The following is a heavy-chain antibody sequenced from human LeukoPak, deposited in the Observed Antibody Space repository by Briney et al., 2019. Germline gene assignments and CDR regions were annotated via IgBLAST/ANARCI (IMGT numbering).Heavy chain of an antibody. V-gene: IGHV1-8*01. D-gene: IGHD6-13*01. CDR2: MNPNSGNT. J-gene: IGHJ6*03. CDR3: ARAQRARWQQTSVAAAGRRVSYYYYYMDV. Sequence: GASVKVSCKASGYIFTNYDINWVRQATGQGPEWMGWMNPNSGNTGYAQKFQGRVTITRNTSISTAYMELSSLRSEDTAVYYCARAQRARWQQTSVAAAGRRVSYYYYYMDVWGKGTTATVSS. CDR1: GYIFTNYD.